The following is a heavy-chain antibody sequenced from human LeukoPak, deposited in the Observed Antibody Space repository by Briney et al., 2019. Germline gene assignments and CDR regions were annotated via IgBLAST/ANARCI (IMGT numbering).Heavy chain of an antibody. CDR1: GFTFSSYW. CDR3: AKAYYYDSSGSSSFDY. J-gene: IGHJ4*02. V-gene: IGHV3-7*03. Sequence: PGGSLRLSCAASGFTFSSYWMSWVRQAPGKGLEWVANIKQDGSEKYYVDSVKGRFTISRDNSKNTLYLQVNSLRAEDTAVYYCAKAYYYDSSGSSSFDYWGQGTLVTVSS. D-gene: IGHD3-22*01. CDR2: IKQDGSEK.